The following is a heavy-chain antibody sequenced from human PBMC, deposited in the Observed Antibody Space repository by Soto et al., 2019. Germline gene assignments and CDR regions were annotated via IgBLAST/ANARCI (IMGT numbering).Heavy chain of an antibody. D-gene: IGHD6-13*01. V-gene: IGHV1-18*01. CDR3: ARGLAAAGTGGH. Sequence: ASVKVSGKASGYTFTNFGISWVRQAPGQGLEWMGRIIAYIGKTNYAQKFQGRVTITTDTSTSTAYMELSSLRSEDTAVYYCARGLAAAGTGGHWGQGTLVTVSS. CDR2: IIAYIGKT. J-gene: IGHJ4*02. CDR1: GYTFTNFG.